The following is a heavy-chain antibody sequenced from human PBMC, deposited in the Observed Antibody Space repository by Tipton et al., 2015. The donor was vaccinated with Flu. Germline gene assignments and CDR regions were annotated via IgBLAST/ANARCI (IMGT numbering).Heavy chain of an antibody. J-gene: IGHJ1*01. CDR1: GFTFSGYW. CDR3: ASNSESFYFQH. V-gene: IGHV3-7*01. Sequence: SLRLSCAASGFTFSGYWRSWVRQAPGKGLEWVANIKQDGSDKYYVDSVKGRFTISRDNAKNSLYLQMNSLRAEDTAVYYCASNSESFYFQHWGQGTLVAVSS. CDR2: IKQDGSDK. D-gene: IGHD1-26*01.